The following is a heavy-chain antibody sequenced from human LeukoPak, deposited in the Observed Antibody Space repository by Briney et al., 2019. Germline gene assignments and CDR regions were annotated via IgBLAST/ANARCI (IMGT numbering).Heavy chain of an antibody. J-gene: IGHJ4*02. D-gene: IGHD3-16*02. CDR1: GYSISSGHY. V-gene: IGHV4-38-2*02. CDR2: IYEGETT. Sequence: SETLSLTCTVSGYSISSGHYWGWIRQPPGKGLEWIGSIYEGETTYYNPSLKTRLTISLDTSKNQFSLKLSSVTAADTAVYYCARGPHPDYDYVWGSYHYFDYWGQGTLVTVSS. CDR3: ARGPHPDYDYVWGSYHYFDY.